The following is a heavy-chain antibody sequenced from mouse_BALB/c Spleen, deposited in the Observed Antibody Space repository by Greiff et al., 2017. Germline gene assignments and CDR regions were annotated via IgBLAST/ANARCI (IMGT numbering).Heavy chain of an antibody. CDR1: GFTFSSFG. Sequence: EVKVVESGGGLVQPGGSRKLSYAASGFTFSSFGMHWVRQAPEKGLEWVAYISSGSSTIYYADTVKGRFTISRDNPKNTLFLQMTSLRSEDTAMYYCARSRYGNYLYYFDYWGQGTTLTVSS. CDR3: ARSRYGNYLYYFDY. J-gene: IGHJ2*01. D-gene: IGHD2-10*02. V-gene: IGHV5-17*02. CDR2: ISSGSSTI.